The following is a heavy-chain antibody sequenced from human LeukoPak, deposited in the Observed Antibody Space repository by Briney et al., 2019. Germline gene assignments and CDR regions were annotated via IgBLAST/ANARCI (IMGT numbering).Heavy chain of an antibody. Sequence: GGSLRLSCAASGFTLSGYFMSWVRQAPGVGLEWVASIKGDGGEKYYVDSVKGRFTISRDNAKNSLYLQMNSLRAEDTAVYYCARDRGWRSSGYYLYYFDFWGQGTLVTVSS. CDR2: IKGDGGEK. D-gene: IGHD3-22*01. CDR3: ARDRGWRSSGYYLYYFDF. J-gene: IGHJ4*02. CDR1: GFTLSGYF. V-gene: IGHV3-7*01.